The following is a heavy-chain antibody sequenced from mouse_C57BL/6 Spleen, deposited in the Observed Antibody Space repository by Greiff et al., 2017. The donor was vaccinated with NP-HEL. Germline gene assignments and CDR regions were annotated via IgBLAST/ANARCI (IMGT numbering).Heavy chain of an antibody. V-gene: IGHV14-2*01. CDR3: ARGWFAY. Sequence: VQLQQSGAELVKPGASVKLSCTASGFTITDYYMHWVKQRTEQGLEWIGRIDPEDGETKYAQKFQGKATITADTSSNTAYLQLSSLTSEDAAVYYGARGWFAYWGQGTLVTVSA. J-gene: IGHJ3*01. CDR2: IDPEDGET. CDR1: GFTITDYY.